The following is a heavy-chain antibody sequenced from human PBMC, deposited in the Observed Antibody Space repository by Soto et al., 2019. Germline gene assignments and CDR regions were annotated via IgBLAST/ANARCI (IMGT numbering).Heavy chain of an antibody. D-gene: IGHD2-2*01. J-gene: IGHJ6*02. CDR3: ARSQGSSTSLEIYYYYYYGMDV. Sequence: QVQLVQSGAEVKKPGSSVKVSCKASGGTFSSYAISWVRQAPGQGLEWMGGIIPISGTANCAQKFQGRVTITADASTSKAYMELSSLRSEDTAVYYCARSQGSSTSLEIYYYYYYGMDVWGQGTTVTVSS. CDR1: GGTFSSYA. V-gene: IGHV1-69*01. CDR2: IIPISGTA.